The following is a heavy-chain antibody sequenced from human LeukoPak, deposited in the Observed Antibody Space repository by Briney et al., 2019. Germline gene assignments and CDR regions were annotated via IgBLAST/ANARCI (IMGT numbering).Heavy chain of an antibody. CDR3: ARVTSTYYDYVWGSYRKGSDY. J-gene: IGHJ4*02. D-gene: IGHD3-16*02. CDR1: GFTFSSYA. CDR2: ISYDGSNK. V-gene: IGHV3-30-3*01. Sequence: GGSLRLSCATSGFTFSSYAMHWVRQAPGKGLEWVAVISYDGSNKYYADSVKGRFTISRDNSKNTLYLQMNSLRAEDTAVYYCARVTSTYYDYVWGSYRKGSDYWGQGTLVTVSS.